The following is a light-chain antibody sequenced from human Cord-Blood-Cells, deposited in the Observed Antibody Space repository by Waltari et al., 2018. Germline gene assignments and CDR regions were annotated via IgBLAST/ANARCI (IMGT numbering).Light chain of an antibody. CDR1: SSDVGGYNY. CDR3: SSYTSSSTWV. CDR2: DVS. V-gene: IGLV2-14*01. J-gene: IGLJ3*02. Sequence: QSALTQPASVSGSPGQSITISCTGTSSDVGGYNYVSWSPQHPGKAPKLMIYDVSNRPSEVSERFSGSKSCNTASLTISGLQAEDGADYYCSSYTSSSTWVFGGGTKLTVL.